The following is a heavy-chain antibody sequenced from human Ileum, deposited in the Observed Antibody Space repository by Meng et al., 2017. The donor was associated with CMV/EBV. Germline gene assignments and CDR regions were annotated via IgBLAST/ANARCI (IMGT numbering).Heavy chain of an antibody. CDR3: ARDPSYGAVDY. V-gene: IGHV3-7*01. Sequence: GESLKISCVSSGFAFSSSWMSWLRQTPEKGLEWVANIKPDGSEPYYVASVRGRFTISRDNAKNSLYLQMNSLTAEDTAVDYCARDPSYGAVDYWGQGTLGTVSS. CDR1: GFAFSSSW. CDR2: IKPDGSEP. D-gene: IGHD4-17*01. J-gene: IGHJ4*02.